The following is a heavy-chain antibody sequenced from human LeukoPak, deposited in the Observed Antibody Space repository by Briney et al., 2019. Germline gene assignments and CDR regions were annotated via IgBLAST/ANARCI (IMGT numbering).Heavy chain of an antibody. CDR2: INAGNGNT. Sequence: ASVKVSCKASGYTFTSYAMHWVRQAPGQRLEWMGWINAGNGNTKYSQEFQGRVTITRDTSASTAYMELSSLRSEDMAVYYCARDRGGHTDYYDSSGYTLDYWGQGTLVTVSS. CDR1: GYTFTSYA. V-gene: IGHV1-3*03. D-gene: IGHD3-22*01. J-gene: IGHJ4*02. CDR3: ARDRGGHTDYYDSSGYTLDY.